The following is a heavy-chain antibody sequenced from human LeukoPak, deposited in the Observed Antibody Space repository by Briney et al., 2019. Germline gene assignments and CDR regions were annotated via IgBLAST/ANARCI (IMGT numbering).Heavy chain of an antibody. Sequence: ASVKVSCKASGYTFTSYGISWVRQAPGQGLEWMGWISGYNGNTKYAQKFQGRVTMTTDTSTSTAYMELRSLRSDDTAVYYCARDRYSGYVSRFGYWGQGTLVTVSS. J-gene: IGHJ4*02. V-gene: IGHV1-18*01. CDR3: ARDRYSGYVSRFGY. CDR1: GYTFTSYG. CDR2: ISGYNGNT. D-gene: IGHD5-12*01.